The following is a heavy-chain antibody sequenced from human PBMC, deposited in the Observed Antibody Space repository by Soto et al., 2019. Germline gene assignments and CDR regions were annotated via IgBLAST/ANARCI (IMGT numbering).Heavy chain of an antibody. CDR2: INAGNGNT. V-gene: IGHV1-3*01. CDR1: GYTFTSYA. J-gene: IGHJ5*02. CDR3: ARDRGYDFWSGGFDP. D-gene: IGHD3-3*01. Sequence: ASVKVSCKASGYTFTSYAMHWVRQAPGQRLECMGWINAGNGNTKYSQKFQGRVTITRDTSASTAYMELSSLRSEDTAVYYCARDRGYDFWSGGFDPWGQGTLVTVSS.